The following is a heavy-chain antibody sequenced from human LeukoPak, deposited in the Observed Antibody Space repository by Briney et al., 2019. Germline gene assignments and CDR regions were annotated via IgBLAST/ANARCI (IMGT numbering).Heavy chain of an antibody. CDR2: IKQDGSEK. CDR3: ARKAYGLDV. V-gene: IGHV3-7*03. Sequence: GGSLRLSCAPSGFTFSSYWMSWVRQAPGKGLEWVTNIKQDGSEKYYVDSVKGRFTISRDNGKNSLYLQMNSLRAEDTAVYYCARKAYGLDVWGKGTTVTVSS. J-gene: IGHJ6*04. CDR1: GFTFSSYW.